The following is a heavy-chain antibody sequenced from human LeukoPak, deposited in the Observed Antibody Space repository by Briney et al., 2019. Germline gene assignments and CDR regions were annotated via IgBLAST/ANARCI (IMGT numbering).Heavy chain of an antibody. J-gene: IGHJ4*02. D-gene: IGHD1-26*01. CDR1: GGSFSAYY. CDR2: INHSGST. CDR3: ARGVAGTYSGAFDS. V-gene: IGHV4-34*01. Sequence: SETLSLTCAVYGGSFSAYYWTWIRQPPGKGLEWIGEINHSGSTNYNPSLKSRVIISVDTSKNQFSLKLTSVTAADTAVYYCARGVAGTYSGAFDSWGQGTLVTVSS.